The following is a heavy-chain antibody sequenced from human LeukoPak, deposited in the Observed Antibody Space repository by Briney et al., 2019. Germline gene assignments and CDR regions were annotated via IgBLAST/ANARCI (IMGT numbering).Heavy chain of an antibody. CDR1: GGSISSYY. D-gene: IGHD3-10*01. CDR3: ARGRSYYYGSGSYYTPFDY. V-gene: IGHV4-39*01. CDR2: IYYSGST. Sequence: SETLSLTCTVSGGSISSYYWGWIRQPPGKGLEWIGSIYYSGSTYYNPSLKSRVTISVDTSKNQFSLKLSSVTAADTAVYYCARGRSYYYGSGSYYTPFDYWGQGTLVTVSS. J-gene: IGHJ4*02.